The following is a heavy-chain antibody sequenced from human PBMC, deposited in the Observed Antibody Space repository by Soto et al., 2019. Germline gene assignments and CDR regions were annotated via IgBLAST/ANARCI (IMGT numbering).Heavy chain of an antibody. Sequence: EVQLLESGGGLVQPGGSLRLSCAASGFTFGAYAMGWVRQAPGKGLEWVSPISGGGGSTYYADSVKGWFTISRDNSKNTLYLQMNSLRAEDTAVYYCAKLALRVVKRYYFDYWGQGTLVTVSS. D-gene: IGHD2-15*01. CDR1: GFTFGAYA. V-gene: IGHV3-23*01. J-gene: IGHJ4*02. CDR3: AKLALRVVKRYYFDY. CDR2: ISGGGGST.